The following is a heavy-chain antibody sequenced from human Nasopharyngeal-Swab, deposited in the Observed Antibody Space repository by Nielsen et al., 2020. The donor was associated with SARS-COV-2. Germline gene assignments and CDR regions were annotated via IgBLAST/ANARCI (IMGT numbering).Heavy chain of an antibody. CDR3: AKDRGIVVVIGFDY. Sequence: GESLKISCAASGFTFSSYAMSWVRQAPGKGLEWVSAISGSGGSTYYADSVKGRFTISRDNSKNTLYLQMNSLRAEDTAVYYCAKDRGIVVVIGFDYWAQGTLVTVSS. V-gene: IGHV3-23*01. D-gene: IGHD3-22*01. CDR1: GFTFSSYA. J-gene: IGHJ4*02. CDR2: ISGSGGST.